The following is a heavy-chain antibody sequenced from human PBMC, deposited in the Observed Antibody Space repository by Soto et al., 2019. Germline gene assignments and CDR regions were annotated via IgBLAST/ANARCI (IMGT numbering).Heavy chain of an antibody. V-gene: IGHV3-11*06. CDR2: ISGSSGSK. CDR3: ARYAAEVTTFFDH. Sequence: GGSLRLSCAASGFIFNDYYMSWIRQAPGKGLEWLSNISGSSGSKKYADAGKGRFTISRDNAKKSLYLEMHSLRAEDTAVYYCARYAAEVTTFFDHWGQGTLVTVSS. CDR1: GFIFNDYY. D-gene: IGHD4-17*01. J-gene: IGHJ4*02.